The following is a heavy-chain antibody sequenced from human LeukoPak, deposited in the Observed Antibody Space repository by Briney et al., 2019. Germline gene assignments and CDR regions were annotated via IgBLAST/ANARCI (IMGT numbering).Heavy chain of an antibody. CDR2: ISYSGST. J-gene: IGHJ6*02. D-gene: IGHD3-10*01. CDR1: GGSINSYY. Sequence: SETLSLTCTVSGGSINSYYWTWIRQPPGKGLEWIWYISYSGSTHYNPSLNSRVTISMGTSKNHFSLKLSSVTAADAAIYYCARTSRHFYGSGSNLTPWPADMDVWGQGTKVTVSS. V-gene: IGHV4-59*01. CDR3: ARTSRHFYGSGSNLTPWPADMDV.